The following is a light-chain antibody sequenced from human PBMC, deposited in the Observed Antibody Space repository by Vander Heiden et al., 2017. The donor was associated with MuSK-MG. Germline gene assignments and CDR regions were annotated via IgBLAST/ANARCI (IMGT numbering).Light chain of an antibody. Sequence: DIQMTHSPSSLSASVGDRVTITCQASQDISNYLNWYQQKPGKAPKLLIYDASNLETGVPSRFSGSGSGTDFTFTISSLQPEDFATYYCQQDDNLPLTFGPGTKVDIK. CDR1: QDISNY. CDR2: DAS. V-gene: IGKV1-33*01. J-gene: IGKJ3*01. CDR3: QQDDNLPLT.